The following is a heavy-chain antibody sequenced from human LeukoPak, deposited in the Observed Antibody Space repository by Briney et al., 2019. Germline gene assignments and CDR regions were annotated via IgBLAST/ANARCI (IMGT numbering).Heavy chain of an antibody. D-gene: IGHD3-10*01. CDR2: IYYSGST. Sequence: PSETLSLTCTVSGGSISSYYWSWIRQPPGKGLEWIGYIYYSGSTNYNPSLKSRVTISVDTSKNQFSLKLSSVTAADTAAYYCARVSRSGIGFDYWGQGTLVTVSS. CDR3: ARVSRSGIGFDY. J-gene: IGHJ4*02. V-gene: IGHV4-59*01. CDR1: GGSISSYY.